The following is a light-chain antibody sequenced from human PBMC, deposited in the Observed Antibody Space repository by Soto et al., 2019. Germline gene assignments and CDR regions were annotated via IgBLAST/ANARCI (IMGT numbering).Light chain of an antibody. CDR3: TSYAGGNNYV. V-gene: IGLV2-8*01. CDR1: SSDVGGYNY. CDR2: EVS. Sequence: QSALTQPPSASGSPGQSVTISCTGTSSDVGGYNYVSWYQQHPDKAPKVMIYEVSKRPSGVPDRFSGSKSGNTASLTVSGLQAEDEADYYCTSYAGGNNYVFGTGTKLTVL. J-gene: IGLJ1*01.